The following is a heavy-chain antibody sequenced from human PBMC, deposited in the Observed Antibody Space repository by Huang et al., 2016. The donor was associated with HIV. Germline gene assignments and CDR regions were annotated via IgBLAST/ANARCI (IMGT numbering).Heavy chain of an antibody. D-gene: IGHD1-26*01. CDR2: IYWDYDK. CDR1: GFSLSTYGVG. V-gene: IGHV2-5*02. CDR3: AHSKVGTSSFDY. Sequence: QITLKESGPTLVKPTQTLTLTCNFSGFSLSTYGVGVGWLRQPPGKALERLALIYWDYDKRYSPSLRLRLTISKDTSKTQVVLTMTNLDPVDTATYYCAHSKVGTSSFDYWGQGILVIVSS. J-gene: IGHJ4*02.